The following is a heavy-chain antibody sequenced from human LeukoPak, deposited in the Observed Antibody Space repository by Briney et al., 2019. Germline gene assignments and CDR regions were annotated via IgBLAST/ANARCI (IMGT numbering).Heavy chain of an antibody. CDR1: GFTFGSYG. V-gene: IGHV3-30*18. J-gene: IGHJ4*02. CDR2: ISYDGSNK. D-gene: IGHD6-13*01. Sequence: GGSLRLSCAASGFTFGSYGMHWVRQAPGKGLEWVAVISYDGSNKYYADSVKGRFTISRDNSKNTLYLQMNSLRAEDTAVYYCAKDGIAAAGTLDYWGQGTLVTVSS. CDR3: AKDGIAAAGTLDY.